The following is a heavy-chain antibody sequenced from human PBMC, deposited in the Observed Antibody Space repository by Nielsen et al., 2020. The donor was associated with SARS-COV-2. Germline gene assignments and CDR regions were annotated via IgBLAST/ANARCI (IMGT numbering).Heavy chain of an antibody. CDR3: ASLPYDNSGLDFDS. CDR1: GNTLSGLS. D-gene: IGHD3-22*01. V-gene: IGHV1-24*01. CDR2: FDPEDGGI. Sequence: ASVKVSCKVSGNTLSGLSMHWVRQAPGKGLEWMGGFDPEDGGITYAQKFQGRVTMTEDTSIDTAYMELSSLRSEDTAVYYCASLPYDNSGLDFDSWGQGTLVAVSS. J-gene: IGHJ4*02.